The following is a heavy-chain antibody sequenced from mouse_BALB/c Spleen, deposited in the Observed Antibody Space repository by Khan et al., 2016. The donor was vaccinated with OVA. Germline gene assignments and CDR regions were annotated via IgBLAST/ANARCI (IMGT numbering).Heavy chain of an antibody. CDR1: GYSITSGYG. Sequence: EVKLLESGPGLVKPSQSLSLTCTVTGYSITSGYGWNWIRQFPGNKLEWMGNISYSGSTNYNPSIKSRNSITRDTSKNQFFLQLNSVTTEDTATYYCARTARIKYWGQGTTLTVSS. CDR3: ARTARIKY. CDR2: ISYSGST. D-gene: IGHD1-2*01. J-gene: IGHJ2*01. V-gene: IGHV3-2*02.